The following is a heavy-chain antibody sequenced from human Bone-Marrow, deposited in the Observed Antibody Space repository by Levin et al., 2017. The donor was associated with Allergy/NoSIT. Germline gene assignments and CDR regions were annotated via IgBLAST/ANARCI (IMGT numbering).Heavy chain of an antibody. V-gene: IGHV3-23*01. D-gene: IGHD6-13*01. Sequence: GESLKISCAASGFTFSSFAMSWVRQAPGKGLEWVSTISGGGGNTNYADSVKGRFTLSRDNSKNTLFLQMNSLTAEDTALYYCAKAGSSWYIEIDHWGQGTLVTVSS. CDR3: AKAGSSWYIEIDH. CDR1: GFTFSSFA. CDR2: ISGGGGNT. J-gene: IGHJ4*02.